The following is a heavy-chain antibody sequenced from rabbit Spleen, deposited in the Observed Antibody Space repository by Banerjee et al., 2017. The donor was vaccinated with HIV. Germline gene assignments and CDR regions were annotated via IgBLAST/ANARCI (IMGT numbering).Heavy chain of an antibody. CDR2: MNTETGKG. J-gene: IGHJ4*01. V-gene: IGHV1S45*01. CDR1: GFSFSGRDV. Sequence: QEQLEESGGGLVKPGGSLTLTCKASGFSFSGRDVMCWVRQAPGKGLEWIACMNTETGKGVYANWAKGRFAISKAPTTTVTLQMTSLAAADTATYFCARDLTAVIGWNFNLWGPGTLVTVS. CDR3: ARDLTAVIGWNFNL. D-gene: IGHD1-1*01.